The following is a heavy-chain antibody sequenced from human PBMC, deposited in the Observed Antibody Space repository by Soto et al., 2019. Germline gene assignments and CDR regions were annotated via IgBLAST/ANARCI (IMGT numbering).Heavy chain of an antibody. D-gene: IGHD3-22*01. CDR3: AKFKMIVVVTRPDAFDI. J-gene: IGHJ3*02. V-gene: IGHV3-23*01. Sequence: VGSLRLSCAASGFTFSSYAMSWVRQAPGKGLEWVSAISGSGGSTYYADSVKGRFTISRDNSKNTLYLQMNSLRAEDTAVYYCAKFKMIVVVTRPDAFDIWGQGTMVTVSS. CDR2: ISGSGGST. CDR1: GFTFSSYA.